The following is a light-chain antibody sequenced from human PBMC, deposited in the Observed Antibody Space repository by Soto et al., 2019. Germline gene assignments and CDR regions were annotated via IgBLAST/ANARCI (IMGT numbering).Light chain of an antibody. J-gene: IGLJ1*01. CDR1: SSDVGGYNY. CDR2: DVT. V-gene: IGLV2-14*01. Sequence: QSALTQPASVSGSPGQSITISCTGTSSDVGGYNYVSWYQQHPVKVPKLMIYDVTNRPSGVSNRFSGSKSGNTASLTISGLQAEDEADYYCCSYTTTSTYVFGTGTKVTVL. CDR3: CSYTTTSTYV.